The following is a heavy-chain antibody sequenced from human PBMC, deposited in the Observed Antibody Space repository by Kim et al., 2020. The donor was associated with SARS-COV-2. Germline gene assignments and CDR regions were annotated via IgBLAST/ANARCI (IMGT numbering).Heavy chain of an antibody. CDR1: GFTFSSYA. Sequence: GGSLRLSCAASGFTFSSYAMHWVRQAPGKGLEWVAVISYDGSNKYYADSVKGRFTISRDNSKNTLYLQMNSLRAEDTAVYYCAREKVRGVIITSFDYWGQGTLVTVSS. CDR3: AREKVRGVIITSFDY. CDR2: ISYDGSNK. J-gene: IGHJ4*02. D-gene: IGHD3-10*01. V-gene: IGHV3-30-3*01.